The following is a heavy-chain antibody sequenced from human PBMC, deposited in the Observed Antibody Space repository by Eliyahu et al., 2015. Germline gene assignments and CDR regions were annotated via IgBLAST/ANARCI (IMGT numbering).Heavy chain of an antibody. V-gene: IGHV3-23*01. Sequence: EVQLLESGXGLVQPGGSLRLSCAASGFTFNTYAMSWVRQAPGKGLXWVSTVSDSGGSTFYADSVKGRFIISRDNSKNTVYLQMDSLRAEDTAVYYCAKGYSSNWFRQPFDCWGQGTLVTVSS. CDR1: GFTFNTYA. CDR2: VSDSGGST. D-gene: IGHD6-13*01. CDR3: AKGYSSNWFRQPFDC. J-gene: IGHJ4*02.